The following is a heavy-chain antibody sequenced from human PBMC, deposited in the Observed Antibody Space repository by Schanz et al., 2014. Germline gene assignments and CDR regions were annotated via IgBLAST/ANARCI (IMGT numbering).Heavy chain of an antibody. CDR1: GYTFPSYG. V-gene: IGHV1-69*04. D-gene: IGHD3-22*01. CDR2: IIPILDIT. J-gene: IGHJ4*02. Sequence: QVQLVQSGSEVKKPGASVKVSCKASGYTFPSYGISWVRQAPGQGLEWMGTIIPILDITNYAQKFQGRVTITADKSTSTAYMELSNLRSEDTAVYYCARAGQDYSDSSGYATYYFGNWGQGTLVTVSS. CDR3: ARAGQDYSDSSGYATYYFGN.